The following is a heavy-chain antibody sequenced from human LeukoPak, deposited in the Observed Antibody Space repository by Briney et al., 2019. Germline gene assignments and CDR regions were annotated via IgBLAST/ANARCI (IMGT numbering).Heavy chain of an antibody. CDR2: ISGSGGIT. V-gene: IGHV3-23*01. Sequence: GGSLRLSCSASGFTFSSYAMSWVRQAPGKGLEWVSLISGSGGITYYADSVKGRFTISRDNSKNTLYMQMNSLRAEDAAVYYCAIVLYGDHDAFDIWGQGTMVTVS. D-gene: IGHD4-17*01. CDR1: GFTFSSYA. J-gene: IGHJ3*02. CDR3: AIVLYGDHDAFDI.